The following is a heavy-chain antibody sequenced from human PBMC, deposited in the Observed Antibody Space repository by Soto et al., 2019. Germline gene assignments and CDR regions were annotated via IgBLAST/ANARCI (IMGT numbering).Heavy chain of an antibody. Sequence: EVQLLDSGGGLVQPGGSLRLSCAASGFTFSNHAMSWVRQAPGTGLEWVSALDSGGGKTYYADSVKGRFTISRDNSMNTLYLQMDSLRAEDTAIYYCTKEHSNYPDNWFDPWGQGTRVTVSS. J-gene: IGHJ5*02. CDR3: TKEHSNYPDNWFDP. CDR2: LDSGGGKT. CDR1: GFTFSNHA. V-gene: IGHV3-23*01. D-gene: IGHD4-4*01.